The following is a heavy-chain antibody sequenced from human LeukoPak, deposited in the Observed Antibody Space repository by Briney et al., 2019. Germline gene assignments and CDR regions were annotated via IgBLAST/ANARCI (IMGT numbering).Heavy chain of an antibody. CDR3: ARDPVLTGYGAFDI. J-gene: IGHJ3*02. CDR1: GFTVSIYA. CDR2: ITSRGEST. V-gene: IGHV3-23*01. Sequence: QPGGSLRLSFAASGFTVSIYAMSWVRQATGKGLQWVSTITSRGESTWSVDSVKGRFTITRDNSENTLYLQMHSLRAEDTAVYYCARDPVLTGYGAFDIWGQGTMVTVSS. D-gene: IGHD3-9*01.